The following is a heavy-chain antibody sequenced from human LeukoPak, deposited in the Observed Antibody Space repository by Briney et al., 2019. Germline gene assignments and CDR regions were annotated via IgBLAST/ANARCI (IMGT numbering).Heavy chain of an antibody. CDR1: GFTLDDYA. Sequence: GGSLRLSCAASGFTLDDYAMHWVRQAPGKGLEWVSGISWNSGSIGYADSVKGRFIISRDNAKNSLYLQMNSLRAEDTALYYCAKDLSQGYGMVVWGQGTTVTVSS. J-gene: IGHJ6*02. V-gene: IGHV3-9*01. CDR2: ISWNSGSI. CDR3: AKDLSQGYGMVV.